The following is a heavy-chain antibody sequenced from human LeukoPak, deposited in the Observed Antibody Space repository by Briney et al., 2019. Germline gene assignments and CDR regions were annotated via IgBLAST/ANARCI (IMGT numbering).Heavy chain of an antibody. J-gene: IGHJ4*03. D-gene: IGHD1-26*01. CDR3: ATTGSGSYYDY. V-gene: IGHV3-74*01. CDR2: INDDETST. Sequence: GGSLRLSCAASGFTFSSYAMGWVRHVPGKGLEWVSRINDDETSTTYAESVKGRFTISRDNAKNTLFLQMNSLRAEDTAVYYCATTGSGSYYDYWGQGTLVTVSS. CDR1: GFTFSSYA.